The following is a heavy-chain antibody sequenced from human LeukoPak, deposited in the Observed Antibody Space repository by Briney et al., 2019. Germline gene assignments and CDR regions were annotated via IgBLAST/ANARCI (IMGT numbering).Heavy chain of an antibody. CDR3: ARGRSTGGAPYFDF. CDR2: FSSSTSTT. V-gene: IGHV3-48*04. CDR1: GFTFSSFN. J-gene: IGHJ4*02. Sequence: GGSLRLSCAASGFTFSSFNMNWVRQAPGKGLEWISYFSSSTSTTYYADSVKGRFTISRDNARNSLDLQMSSLRAEDTALYYCARGRSTGGAPYFDFWGRGTLVTVSS. D-gene: IGHD3-16*01.